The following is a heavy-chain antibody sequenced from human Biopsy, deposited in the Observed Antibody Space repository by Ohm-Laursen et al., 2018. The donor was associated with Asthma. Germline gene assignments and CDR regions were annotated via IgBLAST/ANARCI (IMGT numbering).Heavy chain of an antibody. CDR2: INPNSGNT. J-gene: IGHJ5*02. Sequence: ASVKVSCKASGYTFIGCHIHWMRQAPGQGLEWMGRINPNSGNTHYAHKFQGRVTMTRDTSISTVYMELNRLRSDDTAVYYCARGQKSAGDRWFDPWGQGTLVTVSS. V-gene: IGHV1-2*06. CDR3: ARGQKSAGDRWFDP. CDR1: GYTFIGCH. D-gene: IGHD6-13*01.